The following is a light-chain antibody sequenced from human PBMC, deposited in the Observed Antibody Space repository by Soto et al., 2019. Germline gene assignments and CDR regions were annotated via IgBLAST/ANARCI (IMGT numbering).Light chain of an antibody. J-gene: IGKJ1*01. V-gene: IGKV4-1*01. CDR3: QQYYSFPWA. Sequence: DIVMTQSPDSLAVSLGVRATINCKSSQSVLYSSNNRNYLAWYQQKPGQPPKLLIYWASTRESGVPDRFSGSGSGTDFSLTVSSLQAEDVAVYYCQQYYSFPWAFGQGTKVEIK. CDR1: QSVLYSSNNRNY. CDR2: WAS.